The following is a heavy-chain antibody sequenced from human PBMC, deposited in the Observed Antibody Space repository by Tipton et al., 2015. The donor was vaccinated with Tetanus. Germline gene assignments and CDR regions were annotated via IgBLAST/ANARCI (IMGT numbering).Heavy chain of an antibody. CDR3: ARDQGGGRVVRLNWFDP. CDR2: VYHSGRP. D-gene: IGHD6-6*01. J-gene: IGHJ5*02. V-gene: IGHV4-39*07. Sequence: TLSLTCSVSGGSIENYNYHWGWIRQTPGKGLEWIGTVYHSGRPNINPSLRSRVTISVDTSKNQFSLTLSSVTAADTAVYYCARDQGGGRVVRLNWFDPWGQGILVTVSS. CDR1: GGSIENYNYH.